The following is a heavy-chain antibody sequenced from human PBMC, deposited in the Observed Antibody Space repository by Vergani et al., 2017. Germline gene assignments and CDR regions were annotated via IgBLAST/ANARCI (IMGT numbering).Heavy chain of an antibody. D-gene: IGHD4-17*01. CDR1: GFSLSNARMG. J-gene: IGHJ2*01. CDR3: AHLDYGDYRIWYFDL. V-gene: IGHV2-5*02. CDR2: IYWDDDK. Sequence: QVTLKESGPVLVKPTETLTLTCTVSGFSLSNARMGVGWIRQPPGKALEWLALIYWDDDKRYSPSLKSRLTITKDTSKNQVVLTMTNMDPVDTATYYCAHLDYGDYRIWYFDLWGRGTLVTVSS.